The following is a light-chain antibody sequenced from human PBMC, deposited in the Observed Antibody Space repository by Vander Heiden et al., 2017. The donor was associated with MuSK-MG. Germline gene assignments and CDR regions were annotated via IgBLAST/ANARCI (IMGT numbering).Light chain of an antibody. CDR2: KDS. V-gene: IGLV3-25*03. Sequence: SYELTQPPSVSVSPGQTARITCSGDALPKQYAYWYQQKPGQAPVLVIYKDSKRSSGIPERFSCLRPGTNITFNTSGVPAEDGADHYCPFPGRSGTYWVFGGGTRLTVL. J-gene: IGLJ3*02. CDR1: ALPKQY. CDR3: PFPGRSGTYWV.